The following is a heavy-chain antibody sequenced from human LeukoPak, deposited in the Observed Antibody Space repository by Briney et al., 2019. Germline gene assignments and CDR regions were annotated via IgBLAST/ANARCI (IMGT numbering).Heavy chain of an antibody. Sequence: GGSLRLSCAASGFTFSSYSMNWVREAPGKGLEWVSYISSSSSTIYYADSVKGRFTISRDNAKNSLYLQMNSLRAEDTAVYYCARVRTTVPFDYWGQGTLVTAPS. CDR3: ARVRTTVPFDY. D-gene: IGHD4-17*01. J-gene: IGHJ4*02. CDR1: GFTFSSYS. CDR2: ISSSSSTI. V-gene: IGHV3-48*04.